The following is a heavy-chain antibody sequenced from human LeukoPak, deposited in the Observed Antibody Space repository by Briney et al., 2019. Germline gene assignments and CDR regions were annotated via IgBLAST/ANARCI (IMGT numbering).Heavy chain of an antibody. Sequence: GGSLRLSCAASGFTFSSHAMSWVRQAPGKGLEWVSAISGSGGSTYYADSVKGRFTISRDNSKNTLYLQMNSLRAEDTAVYYCAKARGVVAKGFVDYWGQGTLVTVSS. CDR2: ISGSGGST. V-gene: IGHV3-23*01. J-gene: IGHJ4*02. CDR3: AKARGVVAKGFVDY. CDR1: GFTFSSHA. D-gene: IGHD3-10*01.